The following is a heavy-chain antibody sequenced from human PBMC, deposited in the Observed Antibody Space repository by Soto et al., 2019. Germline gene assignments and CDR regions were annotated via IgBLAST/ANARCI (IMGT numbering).Heavy chain of an antibody. CDR1: GGSISSGGYY. J-gene: IGHJ4*02. CDR3: ASEPDI. CDR2: IDYSGST. Sequence: QVQLQESGPGLVKPSQTLSLTCTVSGGSISSGGYYWIWIRQHQGKGLEWIGYIDYSGSTYYSPTLMSRVTRAVDTSKNQFSLNLSSVTAAALAVYDGASEPDIWGQGTLVTVSS. V-gene: IGHV4-31*03.